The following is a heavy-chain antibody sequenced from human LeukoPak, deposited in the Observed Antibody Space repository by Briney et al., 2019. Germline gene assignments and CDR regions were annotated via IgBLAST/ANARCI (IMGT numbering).Heavy chain of an antibody. J-gene: IGHJ4*01. CDR3: ARGGSAWYVTTLYYFDY. CDR2: ISGSGGST. D-gene: IGHD6-19*01. CDR1: GFTFSSYS. Sequence: GGSLRLSCAASGFTFSSYSMNWVRQAPGKGLEWVSGISGSGGSTYYADSVKGRLTISRDNSNNTLYLQMSSLRAEDTAVYYCARGGSAWYVTTLYYFDYWGRGTLVTVSS. V-gene: IGHV3-23*01.